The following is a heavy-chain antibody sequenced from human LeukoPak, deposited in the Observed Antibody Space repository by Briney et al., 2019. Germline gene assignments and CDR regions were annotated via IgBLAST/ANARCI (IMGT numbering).Heavy chain of an antibody. CDR1: CYTFTTYD. V-gene: IGHV1-18*01. J-gene: IGHJ4*02. D-gene: IGHD3-22*01. Sequence: ASVRVSSKASCYTFTTYDITWLRQAPGQGLEWMGRISTYKGKTYYAQKLQGRVTMNTDTSMSTAYMDLRRLRSDDTAVYYCARGGRGSGYLDYCGQGNLVTVSS. CDR2: ISTYKGKT. CDR3: ARGGRGSGYLDY.